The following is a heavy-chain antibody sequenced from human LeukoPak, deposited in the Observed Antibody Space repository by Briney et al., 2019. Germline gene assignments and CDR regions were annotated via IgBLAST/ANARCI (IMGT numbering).Heavy chain of an antibody. J-gene: IGHJ5*02. V-gene: IGHV1-69*13. CDR1: GGTFSSYA. CDR2: IIPIFGTA. Sequence: SVKVSCKASGGTFSSYAISWVRQAPGQGLEWMGGIIPIFGTANYAQKFQGRVTITADESTSTAYMELSSLRSEDTAVYYCARVDSSSLDWFDPWGQGTLVTVSS. D-gene: IGHD6-13*01. CDR3: ARVDSSSLDWFDP.